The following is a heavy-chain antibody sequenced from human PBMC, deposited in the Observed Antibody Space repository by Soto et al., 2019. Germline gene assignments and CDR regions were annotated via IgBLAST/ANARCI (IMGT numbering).Heavy chain of an antibody. Sequence: GGSLRLSCTASGFDFRSYGIHWVRQAPGRGLEWVAAASYDGSETYYADSAKGRFTVSKEISKNTAFLQMNALRHEDTAVYFCVRDSGWPILNFDSWGQGTLVTVSS. D-gene: IGHD3-10*01. CDR3: VRDSGWPILNFDS. V-gene: IGHV3-30*03. CDR2: ASYDGSET. J-gene: IGHJ4*02. CDR1: GFDFRSYG.